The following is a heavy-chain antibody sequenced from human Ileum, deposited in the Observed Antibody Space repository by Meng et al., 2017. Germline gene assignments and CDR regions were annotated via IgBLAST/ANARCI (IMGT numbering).Heavy chain of an antibody. J-gene: IGHJ6*02. D-gene: IGHD3-3*01. CDR1: GFTFGAYA. Sequence: GESLKITCTASGFTFGAYAMSWVRQAPGKGREWVGFIRSKAYGGTTEYAASVKGRCTISRDDSKSIAYLQMNSLKTEDTAVYYCTRTQLRFSFMDVWGQGTTVTVSS. V-gene: IGHV3-49*04. CDR2: IRSKAYGGTT. CDR3: TRTQLRFSFMDV.